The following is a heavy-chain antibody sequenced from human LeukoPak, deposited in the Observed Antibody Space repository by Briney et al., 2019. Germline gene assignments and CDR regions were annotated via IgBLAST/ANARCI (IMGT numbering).Heavy chain of an antibody. Sequence: ASVKVSCKASGYTFTGYYIHWVRPAPGQGPEWMGRINPNSGGTNYAQDFQGRVTMTRDTSISTAYMELSRLRSDDTAVYYCARSADHDFWSGYSPLELDYGMDVWGQGTTVTVSS. CDR1: GYTFTGYY. CDR3: ARSADHDFWSGYSPLELDYGMDV. D-gene: IGHD3-3*01. V-gene: IGHV1-2*06. J-gene: IGHJ6*02. CDR2: INPNSGGT.